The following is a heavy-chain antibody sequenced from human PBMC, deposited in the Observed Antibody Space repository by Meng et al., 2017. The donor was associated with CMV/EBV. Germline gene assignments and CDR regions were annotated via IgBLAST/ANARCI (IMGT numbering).Heavy chain of an antibody. J-gene: IGHJ4*02. Sequence: GESLKISCAASEFTFSSYAMNWVRQAPGKGLEWVSIISDSGGITYYADSVEGRFTISRDNAKNSLYLQMNSLRAEDTAVYYCAREGYCSGGSCNSDYWGQGTLVTVSS. CDR3: AREGYCSGGSCNSDY. CDR2: ISDSGGIT. D-gene: IGHD2-15*01. CDR1: EFTFSSYA. V-gene: IGHV3-23*01.